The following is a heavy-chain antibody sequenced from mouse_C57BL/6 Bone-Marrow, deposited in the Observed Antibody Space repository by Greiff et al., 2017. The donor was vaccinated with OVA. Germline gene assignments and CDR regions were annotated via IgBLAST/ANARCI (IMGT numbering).Heavy chain of an antibody. CDR2: IDPSDSYT. Sequence: VQLQQPGAELVKPGASVKLSCKASGYTFTSYWMQWVKQRPGQGLEWIGEIDPSDSYTNYNQKFKGKATLTVDTSSSTAYMQLSSLTSDDSAVYYCAFDWGFDYWGQGTTLTVSS. J-gene: IGHJ2*01. CDR3: AFDWGFDY. V-gene: IGHV1-50*01. D-gene: IGHD2-4*01. CDR1: GYTFTSYW.